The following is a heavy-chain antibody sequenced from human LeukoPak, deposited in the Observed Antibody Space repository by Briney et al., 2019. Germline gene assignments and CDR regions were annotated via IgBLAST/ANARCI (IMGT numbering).Heavy chain of an antibody. CDR1: GGTFSSYA. CDR2: IIPIFGTA. V-gene: IGHV1-69*13. D-gene: IGHD5-24*01. CDR3: ARDRLEMANGWVAPYNWFDP. J-gene: IGHJ5*02. Sequence: ASVKVSCKASGGTFSSYAISWVRQAPGQGLEWMGGIIPIFGTANYAQKFQGRVTITADESTSTAYMELSSLRSEDTAVYYCARDRLEMANGWVAPYNWFDPWGQGTLVTVSS.